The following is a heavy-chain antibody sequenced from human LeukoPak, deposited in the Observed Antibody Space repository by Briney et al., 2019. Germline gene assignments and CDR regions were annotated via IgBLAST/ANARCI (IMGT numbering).Heavy chain of an antibody. CDR1: GFTFSNYW. CDR3: ARSLEMATVLLGY. J-gene: IGHJ4*02. D-gene: IGHD5-24*01. V-gene: IGHV3-7*01. Sequence: GGSLRLSCAASGFTFSNYWMTWVRQAPGKGLEWVANIKQDGSEKNYVDSVKGRFTISRDNAKNSLYLQMNSLRAEGTAVYYCARSLEMATVLLGYWGQGTLVTVSS. CDR2: IKQDGSEK.